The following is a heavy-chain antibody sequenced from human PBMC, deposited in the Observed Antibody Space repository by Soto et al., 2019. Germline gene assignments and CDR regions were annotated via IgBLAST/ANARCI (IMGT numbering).Heavy chain of an antibody. V-gene: IGHV4-59*01. CDR3: ARVFPIMTEDAFDI. J-gene: IGHJ3*02. CDR2: IYYSGST. Sequence: LXXTCTVSGGSISSYYWSWIRQPPGKGLEWIGYIYYSGSTNYNPSLKSRVTISVDTSKNQFSLKLSSVTAADTAVYYCARVFPIMTEDAFDIWGQGTMVTVSS. D-gene: IGHD2-21*02. CDR1: GGSISSYY.